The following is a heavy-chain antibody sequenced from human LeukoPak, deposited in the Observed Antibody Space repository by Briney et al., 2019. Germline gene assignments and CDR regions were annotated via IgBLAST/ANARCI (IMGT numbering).Heavy chain of an antibody. CDR1: GFTFTNAW. V-gene: IGHV3-15*05. J-gene: IGHJ1*01. CDR2: IKSKGDGETT. Sequence: GGSLRLSCAASGFTFTNAWMTWVRQAPGKGLEWVGRIKSKGDGETTDYASFVKGRFSMSRDDSRATMYLQMYSLEAEDTAVYLCNTALGATMIRGVIVSRGQGAPVTVSS. D-gene: IGHD3-10*01. CDR3: NTALGATMIRGVIVS.